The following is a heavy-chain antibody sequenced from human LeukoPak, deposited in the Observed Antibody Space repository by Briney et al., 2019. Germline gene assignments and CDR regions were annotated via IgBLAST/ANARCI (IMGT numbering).Heavy chain of an antibody. CDR2: IYSGGST. V-gene: IGHV3-53*01. D-gene: IGHD3-16*01. J-gene: IGHJ4*02. Sequence: ETLSLTCTVSGGSISSYYWSWVRQAPGKGLEWVSVIYSGGSTYYADSVKGRFTISRDNSKNTLYLQMNSLRAEDTAVYYCARDVTFGGLTVAQFGYWGQGTLVTVSS. CDR3: ARDVTFGGLTVAQFGY. CDR1: GGSISSYY.